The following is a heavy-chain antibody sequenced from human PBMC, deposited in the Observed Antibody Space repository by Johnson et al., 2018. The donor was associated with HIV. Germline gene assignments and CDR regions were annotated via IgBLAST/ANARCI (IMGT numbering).Heavy chain of an antibody. CDR3: AKAYSSGWWALDI. CDR2: ISYDGSNK. CDR1: GFTFSSYA. V-gene: IGHV3-30*04. D-gene: IGHD6-19*01. Sequence: QMLLVESGGGVVQPGRSLRLSCAASGFTFSSYAMHWVRQAPGKGLEWVAVISYDGSNKYYVDSVKGRFTISRDNSKNTLYLQINSLISEYTAVYYFAKAYSSGWWALDIWGLWAMVTVSS. J-gene: IGHJ3*02.